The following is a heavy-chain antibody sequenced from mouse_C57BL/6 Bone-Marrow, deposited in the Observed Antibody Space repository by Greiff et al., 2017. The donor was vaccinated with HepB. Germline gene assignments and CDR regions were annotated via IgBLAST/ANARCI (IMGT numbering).Heavy chain of an antibody. CDR3: ARSRLRWLKDFEV. CDR1: GFTFSSYA. CDR2: ISDGGSYT. Sequence: DVQLVESGGGLVKPGGSLKLSCAASGFTFSSYAMSWVRQTPEKRLEWVATISDGGSYTYYPDNVKGRFTISRDNAKNNLYLQMSHLKSEDTAMYYCARSRLRWLKDFEVWGTGTTVTVSS. J-gene: IGHJ1*03. D-gene: IGHD2-10*01. V-gene: IGHV5-4*01.